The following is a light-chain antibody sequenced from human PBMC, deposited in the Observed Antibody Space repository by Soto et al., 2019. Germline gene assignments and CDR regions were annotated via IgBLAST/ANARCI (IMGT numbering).Light chain of an antibody. CDR2: DVN. J-gene: IGLJ1*01. CDR1: SSDVGAYNY. Sequence: QSALTQPASVSGSPGQSIAISCTGTSSDVGAYNYVSWYQQHPGKAPKLMIYDVNNRPSGVSNRFSGSKSGNTASLTISGLQAEDEADYYCCSYTTSITYVFGTGTKLTVL. CDR3: CSYTTSITYV. V-gene: IGLV2-14*03.